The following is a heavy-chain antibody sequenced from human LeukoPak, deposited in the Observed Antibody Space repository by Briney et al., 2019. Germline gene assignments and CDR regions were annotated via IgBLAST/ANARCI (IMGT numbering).Heavy chain of an antibody. D-gene: IGHD3-10*01. J-gene: IGHJ4*02. CDR1: GGSISSSS. CDR2: ISSRSSYI. V-gene: IGHV3-21*04. CDR3: ARGGDYGSGSVPPSLDY. Sequence: ETLSLTCTVSGGSISSSSYYWGWIRQPPGKGLEWVSSISSRSSYISYVDSVKGRFTISRDNAENSLYLQMNSLRAEDTAVYYCARGGDYGSGSVPPSLDYWGQGTLVTVSS.